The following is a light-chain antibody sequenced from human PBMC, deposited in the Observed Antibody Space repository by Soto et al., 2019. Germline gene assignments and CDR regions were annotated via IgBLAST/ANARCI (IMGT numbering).Light chain of an antibody. CDR1: SSDVGGYNS. CDR3: SSYAGSNNFV. J-gene: IGLJ1*01. V-gene: IGLV2-8*01. CDR2: EVS. Sequence: QSALTQPPSASGSPGQSVTISCTGTSSDVGGYNSVSWYQQPPGKAPKLMIYEVSKRPSGVPDRFSGSKSGNTASLTVSGLQAEDEADYYCSSYAGSNNFVFGTGTKLTVL.